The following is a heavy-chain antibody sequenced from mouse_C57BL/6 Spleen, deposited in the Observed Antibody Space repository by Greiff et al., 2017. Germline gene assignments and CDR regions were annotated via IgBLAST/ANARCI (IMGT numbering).Heavy chain of an antibody. Sequence: DVQLVESGGGLVQPGGSLSLSCAASGFTFTDYYMSWVRQPPGKALEWLGFIRNKANGYTTEYSASVKGRFTISRDNSQSILYLQMNALRAEDSATYYCARYIVVSGFDYWGQGTTLTVSS. J-gene: IGHJ2*01. CDR3: ARYIVVSGFDY. CDR1: GFTFTDYY. V-gene: IGHV7-3*01. D-gene: IGHD1-1*01. CDR2: IRNKANGYTT.